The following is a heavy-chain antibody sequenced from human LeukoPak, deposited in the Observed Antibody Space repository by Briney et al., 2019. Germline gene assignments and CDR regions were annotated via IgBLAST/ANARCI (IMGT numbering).Heavy chain of an antibody. CDR2: IYYSEST. Sequence: PSQTLSLTCTVSGGSISSGDYYWSWIRQHPGKGLEWIGYIYYSESTYHNPSLKSRVTISVDTSKNQFSLKLSSVTAADTAVYYCASIYGDLGYWGQGTLVTVSS. V-gene: IGHV4-31*03. D-gene: IGHD4-17*01. J-gene: IGHJ4*02. CDR1: GGSISSGDYY. CDR3: ASIYGDLGY.